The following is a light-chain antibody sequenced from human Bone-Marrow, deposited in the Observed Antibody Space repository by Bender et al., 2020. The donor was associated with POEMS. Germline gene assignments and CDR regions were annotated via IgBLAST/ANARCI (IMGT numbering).Light chain of an antibody. J-gene: IGLJ2*01. CDR2: DVS. CDR3: SSYSGSSEV. V-gene: IGLV2-14*01. CDR1: ISDVGGYNS. Sequence: QSALTQPASVSGSPGQSITISCTGTISDVGGYNSVSWYQQHPGKAPKLMISDVSNRPSGISNRFSGSKSGNTASLTISDLQAEDEADYYCSSYSGSSEVFGGGTKLSVL.